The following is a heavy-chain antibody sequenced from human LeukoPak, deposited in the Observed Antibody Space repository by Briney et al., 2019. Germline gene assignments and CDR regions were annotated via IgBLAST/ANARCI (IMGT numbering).Heavy chain of an antibody. D-gene: IGHD1-26*01. CDR1: GLTFSTYA. CDR2: ISGSGSTT. CDR3: AKGPQWELPHFDY. V-gene: IGHV3-23*01. J-gene: IGHJ4*02. Sequence: PGGSLRLSCAASGLTFSTYAINWVRQAPGKGLEWVSGISGSGSTTYYADSVKGRFTISRDNSKNTVYLQMNSLRAEDTAIYYWAKGPQWELPHFDYWGQGSLVTVSS.